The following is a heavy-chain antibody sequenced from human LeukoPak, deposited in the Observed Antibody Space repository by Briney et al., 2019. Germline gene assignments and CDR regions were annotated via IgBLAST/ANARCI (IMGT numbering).Heavy chain of an antibody. J-gene: IGHJ4*02. CDR3: ARGRPMVRSRDVLDDQ. CDR2: INPNNDDT. CDR1: GYTVTGYY. D-gene: IGHD3-10*01. Sequence: ASVKVSCKASGYTVTGYYMHWVRQAPGQGLEWMGYINPNNDDTNYEQKFQGRVTMTRDTSISTAYMELSRLRSDDTAVYYCARGRPMVRSRDVLDDQWGQGTLVTVSS. V-gene: IGHV1-2*02.